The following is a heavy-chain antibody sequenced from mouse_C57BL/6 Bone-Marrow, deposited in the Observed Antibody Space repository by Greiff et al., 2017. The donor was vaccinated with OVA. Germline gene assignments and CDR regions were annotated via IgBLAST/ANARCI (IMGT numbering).Heavy chain of an antibody. J-gene: IGHJ2*01. D-gene: IGHD1-1*01. Sequence: QVQLKQPGAELVRPGTSVKLSCKASGYTFTSYWMHWVKQRPGQGLEWIGVIDPSDSYTNYNQKFKGKATLTVDTSSSTAYMQLSSLTSEDSAVYYCAILLITTVNFDYWGQGTTLTVSS. CDR1: GYTFTSYW. CDR2: IDPSDSYT. V-gene: IGHV1-59*01. CDR3: AILLITTVNFDY.